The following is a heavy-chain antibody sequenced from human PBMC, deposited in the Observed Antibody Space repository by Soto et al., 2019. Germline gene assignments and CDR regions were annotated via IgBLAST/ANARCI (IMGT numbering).Heavy chain of an antibody. CDR1: GFTFT. V-gene: IGHV1-3*01. CDR2: IIVGNGKT. Sequence: QVQFVQSGAEVKKPGASVKVSCKASGFTFTMHWVRQAPGQSLEWMGWIIVGNGKTKYSQKFQGRVTITRDTSASTAYMELSSLRSEDTAVYYCARDPVTTITEATYGMDVWGQGTTVTVSS. CDR3: ARDPVTTITEATYGMDV. D-gene: IGHD1-7*01. J-gene: IGHJ6*02.